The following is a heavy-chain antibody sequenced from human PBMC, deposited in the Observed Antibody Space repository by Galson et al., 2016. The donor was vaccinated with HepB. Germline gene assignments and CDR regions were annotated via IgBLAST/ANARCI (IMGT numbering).Heavy chain of an antibody. CDR3: ARQSVGAFDY. J-gene: IGHJ4*02. CDR2: MFYSGST. D-gene: IGHD1-26*01. V-gene: IGHV4-39*01. Sequence: SETLSLTCTVSGGSIVSSSYYWGWIRQPPGKGLDWIGNMFYSGSTYYNPSLKSRVTISVDTSRNQFSLQLTSVTAADTAVSYCARQSVGAFDYWGQVTLVTVSS. CDR1: GGSIVSSSYY.